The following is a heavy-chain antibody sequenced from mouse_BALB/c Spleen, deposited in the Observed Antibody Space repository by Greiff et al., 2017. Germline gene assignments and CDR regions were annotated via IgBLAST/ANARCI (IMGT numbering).Heavy chain of an antibody. CDR1: GFTFSSYT. CDR3: TRDGKVYAMDY. Sequence: EVQVVESGGGLVKPGGSLKLSCAASGFTFSSYTMSWVRQTPEKRLEWVATISSGGSYTYYPDSVKGRFTISRDNAKNTLYLQMSSLKSEDTAMYYCTRDGKVYAMDYWGQGTSVTVSS. D-gene: IGHD2-1*01. V-gene: IGHV5-6-4*01. CDR2: ISSGGSYT. J-gene: IGHJ4*01.